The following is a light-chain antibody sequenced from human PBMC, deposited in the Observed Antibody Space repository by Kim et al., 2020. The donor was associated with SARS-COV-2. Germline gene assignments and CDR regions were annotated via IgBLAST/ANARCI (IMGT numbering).Light chain of an antibody. Sequence: QSVVTQPASVSGSPGQSITISCTGTSSDVGGYNYVSWYQQHPGKAPKLIIYDVSKRPSGVSNRFSGSKSGNTASLTISGLQAEDEADYFCSSYSTGSLYAFGTGTQLTVL. CDR2: DVS. CDR1: SSDVGGYNY. V-gene: IGLV2-14*03. J-gene: IGLJ1*01. CDR3: SSYSTGSLYA.